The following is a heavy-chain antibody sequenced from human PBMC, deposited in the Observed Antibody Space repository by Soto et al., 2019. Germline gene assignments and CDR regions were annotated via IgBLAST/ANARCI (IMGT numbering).Heavy chain of an antibody. D-gene: IGHD2-15*01. Sequence: EVQLVESGGGLVKPGGSLRLSCAASGFSFSNAWMNWVRQAPGKGLEWVGRIKRKIDGEATDYAGPVKGRFTVFRDDSKSALYLQMNSLKGDHTAVYYCTTGSVEGVWGQGTTVTVS. J-gene: IGHJ6*02. CDR1: GFSFSNAW. V-gene: IGHV3-15*07. CDR2: IKRKIDGEAT. CDR3: TTGSVEGV.